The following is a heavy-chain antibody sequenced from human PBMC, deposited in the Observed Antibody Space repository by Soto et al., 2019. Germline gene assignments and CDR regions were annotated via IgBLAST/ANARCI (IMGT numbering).Heavy chain of an antibody. CDR2: INPRTGST. CDR1: GYSFTNYC. D-gene: IGHD2-15*01. V-gene: IGHV1-46*01. CDR3: ARDGGLLTASWHYDL. J-gene: IGHJ2*01. Sequence: QVQLVQSGADVKKPGTSVKVSCKAAGYSFTNYCMYWVRQAPGQGLEWRGMINPRTGSTRYAQKFQDRVTLTRDTSTTTVYMELSKLISDDTAVYYCARDGGLLTASWHYDLWGPGTLVTVSS.